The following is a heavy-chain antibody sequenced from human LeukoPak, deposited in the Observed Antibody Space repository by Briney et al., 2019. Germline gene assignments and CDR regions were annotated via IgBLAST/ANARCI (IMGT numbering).Heavy chain of an antibody. Sequence: ASVKVSCKASGYTFTGYYMHWVRHAPGQGLEWKGWINPNSGGTNYAQKFQGRVTMTRDTSISTAYMELSRLRSDDTAVYYCARDTAFIGYCSSTSCYPPYYFDYWGQGTLVTVSS. V-gene: IGHV1-2*02. CDR3: ARDTAFIGYCSSTSCYPPYYFDY. CDR2: INPNSGGT. D-gene: IGHD2-2*01. CDR1: GYTFTGYY. J-gene: IGHJ4*02.